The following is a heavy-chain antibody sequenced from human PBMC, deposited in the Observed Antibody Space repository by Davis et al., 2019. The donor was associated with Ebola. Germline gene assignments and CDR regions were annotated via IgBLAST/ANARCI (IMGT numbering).Heavy chain of an antibody. CDR1: GFTFSGSA. Sequence: GGSLRLSCAASGFTFSGSAMHWVRQAPGKGLEWVSYISSSGSTIYYADSVKGRFTISRDNSKNTLYLQMYSLRVEDTAVYYCAKGRTNTPMVTMEFDYWGQGTLVTVSS. V-gene: IGHV3-48*03. CDR2: ISSSGSTI. D-gene: IGHD5-18*01. J-gene: IGHJ4*02. CDR3: AKGRTNTPMVTMEFDY.